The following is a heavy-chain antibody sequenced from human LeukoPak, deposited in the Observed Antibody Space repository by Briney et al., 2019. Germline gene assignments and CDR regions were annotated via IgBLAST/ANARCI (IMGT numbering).Heavy chain of an antibody. V-gene: IGHV3-74*01. CDR2: INSDGSST. CDR3: ASQDYYDSSRDGAFDI. D-gene: IGHD3-22*01. CDR1: GFTFSSYW. J-gene: IGHJ3*02. Sequence: PGGSLRLSCAASGFTFSSYWMHWVRQAPGKGLVWVSRINSDGSSTGYADSVKGRFTISRDNAKNTLYLQMNSLRAEDTAVYYCASQDYYDSSRDGAFDIWGQGTMVTVSS.